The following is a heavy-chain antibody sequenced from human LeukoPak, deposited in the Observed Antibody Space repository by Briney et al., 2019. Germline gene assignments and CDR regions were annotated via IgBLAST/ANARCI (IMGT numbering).Heavy chain of an antibody. J-gene: IGHJ4*02. CDR2: ISGSGGST. D-gene: IGHD4-23*01. Sequence: GGTLRLSCAASGFTFSNYGMSWVRQAPGKGLEWVSAISGSGGSTYYADSVKGRFTISRDNSKNTLYLQMNSLRAEDTAVYYCARENYGGLFECWGQGTLVTVSS. CDR1: GFTFSNYG. CDR3: ARENYGGLFEC. V-gene: IGHV3-23*01.